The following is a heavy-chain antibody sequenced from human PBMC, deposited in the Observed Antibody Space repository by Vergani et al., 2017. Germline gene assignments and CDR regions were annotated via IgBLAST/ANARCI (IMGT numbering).Heavy chain of an antibody. V-gene: IGHV4-4*02. CDR2: IYHSGST. CDR3: ASYYYDSSGYSFVGFDY. D-gene: IGHD3-22*01. CDR1: GGSISSSNW. Sequence: QVQLQESGPGLVKPSGTLSLTCAVSGGSISSSNWWSWVRQPPGKGLEWIGEIYHSGSTNYNPSLKSRVTISVDKSKNQFSLKLSSVTAADTAGYYCASYYYDSSGYSFVGFDYWGQGTLVTVSS. J-gene: IGHJ4*02.